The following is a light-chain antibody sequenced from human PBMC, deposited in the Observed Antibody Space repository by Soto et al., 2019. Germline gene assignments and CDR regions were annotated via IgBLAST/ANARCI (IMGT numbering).Light chain of an antibody. Sequence: DIQMTQSPSTLSAFVGDRVTITCRASQSISTSLAWYQQKPGKAPKLLIYMASILESRVPTRFSGSGSATEFTLSISSLQPEDFATYYCQQSYITPFTFGPGTKVDI. CDR2: MAS. CDR3: QQSYITPFT. J-gene: IGKJ3*01. V-gene: IGKV1-5*03. CDR1: QSISTS.